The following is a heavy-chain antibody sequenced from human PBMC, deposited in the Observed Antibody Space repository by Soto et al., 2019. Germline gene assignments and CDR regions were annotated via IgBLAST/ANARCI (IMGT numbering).Heavy chain of an antibody. J-gene: IGHJ4*02. V-gene: IGHV5-10-1*01. Sequence: PGESLKISCEGSGYSFSSYWINWVRQLPGKGLEWMGRIAPSDSYTNYSPSFQGHVTISADKSISTAYLQWSSLKASDTAMYYCARRYCSGGNCYSDYWGQGTLVTVS. D-gene: IGHD2-15*01. CDR3: ARRYCSGGNCYSDY. CDR2: IAPSDSYT. CDR1: GYSFSSYW.